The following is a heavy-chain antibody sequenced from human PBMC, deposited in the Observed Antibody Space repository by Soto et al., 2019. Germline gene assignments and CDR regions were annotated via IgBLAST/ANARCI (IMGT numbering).Heavy chain of an antibody. CDR3: ARGVTTKNTSYYYYYGMDV. CDR1: GFTFSSYG. J-gene: IGHJ6*02. Sequence: GGSLRLSCAASGFTFSSYGMHWVRQAPGKGLEWVAVIWYDGSNKYYADSVKGRFTISRDNSKNTLYLQMNSLRAEDTAVYYCARGVTTKNTSYYYYYGMDVWGQGTTVTVSS. V-gene: IGHV3-33*01. CDR2: IWYDGSNK. D-gene: IGHD4-17*01.